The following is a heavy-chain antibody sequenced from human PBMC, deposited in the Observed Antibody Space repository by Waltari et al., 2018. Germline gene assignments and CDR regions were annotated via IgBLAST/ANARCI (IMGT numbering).Heavy chain of an antibody. V-gene: IGHV4-39*01. D-gene: IGHD4-17*01. CDR1: GGSISSSSYY. CDR3: ARLVRTTSYFDY. CDR2: IYCSGST. Sequence: QLQLQESGPGLVKPSETLSLTCTVSGGSISSSSYYWGWIRQPPGKGLEWIGSIYCSGSTYYNPSLKGRVTISVDTSKNQFSLKLSSVTAADTAVYYCARLVRTTSYFDYWGQGTLVTVSS. J-gene: IGHJ4*02.